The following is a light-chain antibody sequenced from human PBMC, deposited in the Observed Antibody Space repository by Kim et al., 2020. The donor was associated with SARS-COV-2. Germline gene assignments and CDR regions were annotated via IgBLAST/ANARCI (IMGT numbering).Light chain of an antibody. Sequence: SSELTQDPAVSVALRQTVRITCQGDSLRRYYATWYQQKPRQAPLLVIYGENNRPSGIPDRFSGSSSGNTASLTITGAQAEDEADYYCNSRDTSGSQWVFGGGTQLTVL. V-gene: IGLV3-19*01. J-gene: IGLJ3*02. CDR2: GEN. CDR1: SLRRYY. CDR3: NSRDTSGSQWV.